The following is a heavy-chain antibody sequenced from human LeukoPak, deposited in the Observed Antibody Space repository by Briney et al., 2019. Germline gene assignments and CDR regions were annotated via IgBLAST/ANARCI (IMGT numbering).Heavy chain of an antibody. CDR3: VRMDTSWFDP. V-gene: IGHV6-1*01. J-gene: IGHJ5*02. Sequence: SQTLSLTCVISGDSVSSNSASWNWIRHSPSRGLEWLARTYYRSKWNNDYAVSVKSRITIDPDTSKNQFSLQLNSVTPEDTAVYYCVRMDTSWFDPWGQGTLVAVSS. D-gene: IGHD5-18*01. CDR1: GDSVSSNSAS. CDR2: TYYRSKWNN.